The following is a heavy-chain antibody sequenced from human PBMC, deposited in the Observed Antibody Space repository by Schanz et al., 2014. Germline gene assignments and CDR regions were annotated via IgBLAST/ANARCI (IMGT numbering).Heavy chain of an antibody. V-gene: IGHV3-23*04. CDR3: AKYRGYYRVSGSYRELEY. CDR2: INSVGSNT. CDR1: GFTFSSYS. Sequence: EVQLVESGGGLVQPGGSLRLSCTASGFTFSSYSMNWVRQDPGKGLVWVARINSVGSNTDYADSVTGRFTISRDNSKNTLYLQMNSLRPEDTAVYYCAKYRGYYRVSGSYRELEYWGQGTLVTVSS. D-gene: IGHD3-10*01. J-gene: IGHJ4*02.